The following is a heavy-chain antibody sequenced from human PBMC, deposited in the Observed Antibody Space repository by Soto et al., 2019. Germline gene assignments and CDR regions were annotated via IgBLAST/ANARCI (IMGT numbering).Heavy chain of an antibody. V-gene: IGHV4-34*01. CDR2: INHTGGT. CDR3: ASDRLTKYGEGHLYYFDY. J-gene: IGHJ4*02. CDR1: GGSVNGYY. D-gene: IGHD3-3*01. Sequence: SETLSLTCAVYGGSVNGYYWNWIRQPPGKGLEWIGEINHTGGTHYNPSLKSRVTMSIDTSKNQFSLKLSSVTAADTAVYYCASDRLTKYGEGHLYYFDYWGQGALVTVSS.